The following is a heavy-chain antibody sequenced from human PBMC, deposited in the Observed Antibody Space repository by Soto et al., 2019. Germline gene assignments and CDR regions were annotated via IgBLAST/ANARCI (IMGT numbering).Heavy chain of an antibody. CDR1: GFTFSSYS. J-gene: IGHJ6*02. CDR2: ISSSSSYI. D-gene: IGHD6-6*01. V-gene: IGHV3-21*01. CDR3: ARVEAVGYSSSFYYYYYGMDV. Sequence: LSCTASGFTFSSYSMNWVRQAPGKGLEWVSSISSSSSYIYYADSVKGRFTISRDNAKNSLYLQMNSLRAEDTAVYYCARVEAVGYSSSFYYYYYGMDVWGQGTTVTVSS.